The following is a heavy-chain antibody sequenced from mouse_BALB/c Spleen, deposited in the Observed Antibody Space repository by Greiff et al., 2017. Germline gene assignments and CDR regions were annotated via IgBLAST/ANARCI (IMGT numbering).Heavy chain of an antibody. CDR2: ISSGGGST. D-gene: IGHD1-1*01. CDR1: GFAFSSYD. CDR3: ARRPITPCPVGYIDV. V-gene: IGHV5-12-1*01. Sequence: EVQVVESGGGLVKPGGSLKLSCAASGFAFSSYDMSWVRQTPEKRLEWVAYISSGGGSTYYPDTVKGRFTISRDNAKNTLYLQMSSLKSEDTAMYYSARRPITPCPVGYIDVWGAGTTVTVSS. J-gene: IGHJ1*01.